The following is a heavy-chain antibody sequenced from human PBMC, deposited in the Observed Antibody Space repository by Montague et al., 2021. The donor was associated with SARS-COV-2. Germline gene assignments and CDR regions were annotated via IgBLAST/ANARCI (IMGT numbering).Heavy chain of an antibody. J-gene: IGHJ4*02. CDR1: GFVFTSYS. D-gene: IGHD1-1*01. Sequence: SLSLSCAASGFVFTSYSMNWVRQAPGKGLEWVSSISSTSSYIYYADSVKGRFTISRDSSKTSMYLHMKDLRAEDSAVYYCVRGMLASTGAMSDHWGQGTRVTVSS. V-gene: IGHV3-21*01. CDR3: VRGMLASTGAMSDH. CDR2: ISSTSSYI.